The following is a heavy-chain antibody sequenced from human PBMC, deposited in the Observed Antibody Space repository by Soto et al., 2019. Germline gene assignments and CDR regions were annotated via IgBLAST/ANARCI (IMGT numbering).Heavy chain of an antibody. CDR3: AAFAWGSGSYRPNWFDP. CDR1: GFTFSSYS. J-gene: IGHJ5*02. V-gene: IGHV3-21*01. Sequence: GGSLRLSCAASGFTFSSYSMNWVRQAPGKGLEWVSSISSSSSYIYYADSVKGRFTISRDNAKNSLYLQMNSLRAEDTAVYYCAAFAWGSGSYRPNWFDPWGQGTLVTVSS. CDR2: ISSSSSYI. D-gene: IGHD3-10*01.